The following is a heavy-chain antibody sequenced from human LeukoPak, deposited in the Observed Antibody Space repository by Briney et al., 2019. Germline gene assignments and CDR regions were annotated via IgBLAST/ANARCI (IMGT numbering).Heavy chain of an antibody. J-gene: IGHJ4*02. CDR2: ISSSGRTI. CDR3: APGYCTTEYCIHYLGF. D-gene: IGHD2-8*01. Sequence: GGSLRLSCSTSGFVFRTSSMYWVRQAPGQGLEWVSYISSSGRTIYYADSVKGRFTVSRDNAENSLYLEMNNLRADDTAVYYCAPGYCTTEYCIHYLGFWGQGTLVTVSS. CDR1: GFVFRTSS. V-gene: IGHV3-48*04.